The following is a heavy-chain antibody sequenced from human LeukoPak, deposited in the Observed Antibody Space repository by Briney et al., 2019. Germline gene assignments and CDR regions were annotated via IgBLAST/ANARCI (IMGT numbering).Heavy chain of an antibody. Sequence: ASVKVSCKVSGYTLTELSMHWVRQAPGKGLGWMGGFDPEDGETIYAQKFQGRVTMTEDTSTDTAYMELSSLRSEDTAVYYCATRSGSYAPFDYWGQGTLVTVSS. CDR3: ATRSGSYAPFDY. CDR2: FDPEDGET. CDR1: GYTLTELS. J-gene: IGHJ4*02. D-gene: IGHD1-26*01. V-gene: IGHV1-24*01.